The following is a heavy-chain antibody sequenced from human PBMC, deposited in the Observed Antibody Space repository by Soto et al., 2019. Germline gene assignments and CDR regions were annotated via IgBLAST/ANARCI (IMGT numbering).Heavy chain of an antibody. CDR3: VRAYGAAGYYYGMDV. J-gene: IGHJ6*02. Sequence: SETLSLTCTVSGGSISSGGYYWSWIRQHPGKGLEWIGYIYYSGSTYYNPSLKSRVTISVDTSKNQFSLKLSSVTAADTAVYYCVRAYGAAGYYYGMDVWGQGNTVTVSS. V-gene: IGHV4-31*03. CDR2: IYYSGST. CDR1: GGSISSGGYY. D-gene: IGHD6-25*01.